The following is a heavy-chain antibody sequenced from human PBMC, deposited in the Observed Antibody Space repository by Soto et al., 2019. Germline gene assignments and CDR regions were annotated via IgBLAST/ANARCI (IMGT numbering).Heavy chain of an antibody. V-gene: IGHV3-9*01. D-gene: IGHD3-22*01. CDR2: ISWESGTT. Sequence: EVQLVESGGGLVQPGGSLRLSCAASGFPFHEHAMHWVRQVPGRGLEGVSGISWESGTTDYGDSVKGRFTIYRYNAKNSIYVQMHSHRHEESVIYYCVKDEGGAWSASRGRYYPYYEIDVWSQRTMVAVSA. CDR3: VKDEGGAWSASRGRYYPYYEIDV. J-gene: IGHJ3*01. CDR1: GFPFHEHA.